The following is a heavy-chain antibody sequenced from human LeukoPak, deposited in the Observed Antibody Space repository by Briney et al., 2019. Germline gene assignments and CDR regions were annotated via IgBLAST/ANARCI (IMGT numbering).Heavy chain of an antibody. Sequence: SETLSLTCTVSGGSISSSSYYWGWIRQPPGKGLEWIGSIYYSGSTYYNPSLKSRVTISVDTSKNQFSLKLSSVTAADTAVYYCARGSVLRYFDWLPLGWFDPWGQGTLVTVSS. CDR1: GGSISSSSYY. CDR2: IYYSGST. V-gene: IGHV4-39*07. J-gene: IGHJ5*02. CDR3: ARGSVLRYFDWLPLGWFDP. D-gene: IGHD3-9*01.